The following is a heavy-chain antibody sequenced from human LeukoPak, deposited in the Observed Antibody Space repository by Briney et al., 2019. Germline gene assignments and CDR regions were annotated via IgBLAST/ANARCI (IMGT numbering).Heavy chain of an antibody. D-gene: IGHD3-9*01. CDR3: PEEPGTYYDILTGYLALYYFDY. CDR1: GFTFSSCA. CDR2: ISGSGGST. J-gene: IGHJ4*02. V-gene: IGHV3-23*01. Sequence: GGSLRLSCAASGFTFSSCAMSWVRQAPGKGLEWVSAISGSGGSTYYADSVKGRFTISRDNSKNTLYLQMNSLRAEDTAVYDCPEEPGTYYDILTGYLALYYFDYWGQGTLVTVSS.